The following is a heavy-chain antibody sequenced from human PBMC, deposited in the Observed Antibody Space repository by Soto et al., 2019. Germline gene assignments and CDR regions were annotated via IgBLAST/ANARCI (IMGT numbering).Heavy chain of an antibody. CDR3: AGAGAVSSSDYYAYYYGMDV. Sequence: DVQLVESGGGLVQPGGSLRLSCAASGFTFSNFDMNWVRQAPGKGLEWVSYITSSGGTIYYADSVKGRFTISRDNAKNSLYLQMNSLRGEDTAVYYSAGAGAVSSSDYYAYYYGMDVWGLGTTVTVSS. D-gene: IGHD3-22*01. CDR1: GFTFSNFD. CDR2: ITSSGGTI. J-gene: IGHJ6*02. V-gene: IGHV3-48*03.